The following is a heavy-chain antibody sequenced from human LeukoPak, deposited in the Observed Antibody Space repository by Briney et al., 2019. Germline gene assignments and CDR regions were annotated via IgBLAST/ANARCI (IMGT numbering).Heavy chain of an antibody. CDR2: IKQDGSEK. CDR3: ARDNLAGRAYYYGMDV. V-gene: IGHV3-7*01. J-gene: IGHJ6*02. CDR1: GFTFSSYW. Sequence: GGSLRLSCAASGFTFSSYWMSWVRQAPGKGLEWVANIKQDGSEKYYVDSVKGRFTISRDNAKNSLYLQMNSLRAEDTAVYYCARDNLAGRAYYYGMDVWGQGTTVTVSS.